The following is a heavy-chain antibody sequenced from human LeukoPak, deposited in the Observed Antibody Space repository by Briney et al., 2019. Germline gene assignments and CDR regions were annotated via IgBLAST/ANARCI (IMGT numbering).Heavy chain of an antibody. CDR2: ISYDGNNK. V-gene: IGHV3-33*06. CDR3: SKDHCGGDCYSGSFDY. CDR1: VFLYNRYC. J-gene: IGHJ4*02. D-gene: IGHD2-21*02. Sequence: GRSLRLSCAASVFLYNRYCMLCVSHAPGKGLEWVEVISYDGNNKYYADSAKGRFTNHRDNSKNTLHLQVHSLRAEDTAVYYCSKDHCGGDCYSGSFDYWGEGTLVTVSS.